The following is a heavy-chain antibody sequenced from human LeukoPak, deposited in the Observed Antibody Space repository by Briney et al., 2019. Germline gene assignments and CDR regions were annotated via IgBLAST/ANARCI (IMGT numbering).Heavy chain of an antibody. Sequence: PSETLSLTCAVYGGSFSGYYWTWIRQPPGKGLEWIGEINHSGSTYYNSSLKSRVTISLDTSNNQFSLNLNSVTAADTAVYYCARLETLPRGLARYYYYYMDVWGKGTTVTISS. CDR1: GGSFSGYY. D-gene: IGHD3-10*01. CDR3: ARLETLPRGLARYYYYYMDV. V-gene: IGHV4-34*01. J-gene: IGHJ6*03. CDR2: INHSGST.